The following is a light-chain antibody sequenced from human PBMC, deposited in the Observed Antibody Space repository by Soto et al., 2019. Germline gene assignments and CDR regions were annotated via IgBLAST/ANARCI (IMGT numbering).Light chain of an antibody. CDR2: DVS. J-gene: IGLJ1*01. CDR1: SSDVGTHNF. CDR3: SSFTTPNTYV. Sequence: QSVLTQPASVSGSPGQSIAMSCTGTSSDVGTHNFVSWYQQHPGKAPKLIIYDVSNRPSGVSDRFFGSKSGNTASLTISGLRAEDGVNFYCSSFTTPNTYVFGTGPKVTAL. V-gene: IGLV2-14*03.